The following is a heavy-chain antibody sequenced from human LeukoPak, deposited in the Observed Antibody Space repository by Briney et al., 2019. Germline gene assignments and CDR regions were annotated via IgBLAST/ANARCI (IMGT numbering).Heavy chain of an antibody. Sequence: GGSLRLSCAASGFTVSSNYMSWVRQAPGKGLEWVSVIYSGGSTYYADSVKGRFTISRDNSKNTLYLQMNSLRAEDTALYYCARGVIAVAGTRWFDYWGQGTLVTVSS. J-gene: IGHJ4*02. CDR2: IYSGGST. V-gene: IGHV3-53*01. D-gene: IGHD6-19*01. CDR1: GFTVSSNY. CDR3: ARGVIAVAGTRWFDY.